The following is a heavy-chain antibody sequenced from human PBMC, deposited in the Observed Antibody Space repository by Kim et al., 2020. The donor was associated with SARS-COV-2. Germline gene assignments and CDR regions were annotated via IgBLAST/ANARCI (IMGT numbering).Heavy chain of an antibody. J-gene: IGHJ6*02. V-gene: IGHV4-34*01. CDR3: ARAKVGFTGTNYYGMDV. Sequence: SETLSLTCAVYGGSFSGYYWSWIRQPPGKGLEWIGEINHSGSTNYNPSLKSRVTISVDTSKNQFSLKLSSVTAADTAVYYCARAKVGFTGTNYYGMDVWGQGTTVTVSS. CDR1: GGSFSGYY. D-gene: IGHD1-7*01. CDR2: INHSGST.